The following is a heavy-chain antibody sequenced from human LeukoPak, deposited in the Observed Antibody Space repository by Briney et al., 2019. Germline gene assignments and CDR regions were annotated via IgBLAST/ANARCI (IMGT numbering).Heavy chain of an antibody. CDR2: ISSSSSTI. D-gene: IGHD6-13*01. J-gene: IGHJ4*02. CDR1: GFTFSSYS. V-gene: IGHV3-48*01. Sequence: GGSLRLSCAASGFTFSSYSMNWVRQAPGKGLEWVSYISSSSSTIYYADSVKGRFTISRDNAKNSLYLQMNSLRAEDTAVYYCTTDPLGMSIAAAATGLSFIDSWGQGTLVTVSS. CDR3: TTDPLGMSIAAAATGLSFIDS.